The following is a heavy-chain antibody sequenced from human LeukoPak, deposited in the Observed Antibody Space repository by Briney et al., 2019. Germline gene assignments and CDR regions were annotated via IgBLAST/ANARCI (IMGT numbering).Heavy chain of an antibody. D-gene: IGHD3-9*01. J-gene: IGHJ6*03. Sequence: SQTLSLTFAISGDSVSSNSAAWNWIRQSPSRGLEWLGRTYYRSKWYNDYAVSVESRITINPDTSKNQFSLKLSSVTAADTAVYYCARHVTSTIFGGYYYYYYMDVWGKGTTVTISS. V-gene: IGHV6-1*01. CDR1: GDSVSSNSAA. CDR3: ARHVTSTIFGGYYYYYYMDV. CDR2: TYYRSKWYN.